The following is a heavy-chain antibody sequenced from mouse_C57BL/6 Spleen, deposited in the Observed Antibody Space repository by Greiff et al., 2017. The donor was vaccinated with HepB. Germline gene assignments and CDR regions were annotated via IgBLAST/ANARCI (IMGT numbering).Heavy chain of an antibody. CDR3: AKVGKGNYFDY. J-gene: IGHJ2*01. D-gene: IGHD1-3*01. V-gene: IGHV1-20*01. CDR1: GYSFTGYF. CDR2: INPYNGDT. Sequence: VQLKESGPELVKPGDSVKISCKASGYSFTGYFMNWVMQSHGKSLEWIGRINPYNGDTFYNQKFKGKATLTVDKSSSTAHMELRSLTSEDSAVYYCAKVGKGNYFDYWGQGTTLTVSS.